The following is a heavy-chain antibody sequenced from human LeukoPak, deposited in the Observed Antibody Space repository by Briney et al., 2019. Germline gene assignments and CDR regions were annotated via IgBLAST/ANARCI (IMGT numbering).Heavy chain of an antibody. CDR2: ISYDGSNK. Sequence: GGSLRLSCAASGFTFSSYAMHWDRQAPGKGLEWVAVISYDGSNKYYADSVKGRFTISRDNSKNTLYLQMNSLRAEDTAVYYCARTYDSSGYYYEFFDYWGQGTLVTVFS. V-gene: IGHV3-30*04. CDR1: GFTFSSYA. CDR3: ARTYDSSGYYYEFFDY. D-gene: IGHD3-22*01. J-gene: IGHJ4*02.